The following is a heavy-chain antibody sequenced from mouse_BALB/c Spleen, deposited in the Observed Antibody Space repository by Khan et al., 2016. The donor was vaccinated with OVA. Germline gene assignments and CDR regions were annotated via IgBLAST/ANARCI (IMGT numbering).Heavy chain of an antibody. V-gene: IGHV1S136*01. D-gene: IGHD1-1*01. J-gene: IGHJ3*01. CDR1: GYTFTNYI. CDR3: ARDYGSSFWFSY. CDR2: INPYNDGP. Sequence: VQLKQSGPELVKPGASVKMSCTASGYTFTNYIIHWVNHKPGQGLEWIGYINPYNDGPKYNEKFTGKATLTSDKYSSTAYMELCGLTSEDSSVYYCARDYGSSFWFSYWCQGTLVTVSA.